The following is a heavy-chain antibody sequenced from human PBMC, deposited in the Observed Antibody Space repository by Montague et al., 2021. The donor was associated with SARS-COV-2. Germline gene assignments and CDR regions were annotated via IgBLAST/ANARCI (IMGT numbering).Heavy chain of an antibody. V-gene: IGHV3-7*01. J-gene: IGHJ6*02. CDR2: IKHDGSEK. D-gene: IGHD2-2*01. CDR1: RFTFSDFW. Sequence: SLRLSCAASRFTFSDFWMHWVRQAPGKGLEWVADIKHDGSEKSYVDSVKGRFTISRDNAKNALYLQMNSLRAEDTAGYYCARGSTGCYAIFGHYGMDVWGQGTPVTVSS. CDR3: ARGSTGCYAIFGHYGMDV.